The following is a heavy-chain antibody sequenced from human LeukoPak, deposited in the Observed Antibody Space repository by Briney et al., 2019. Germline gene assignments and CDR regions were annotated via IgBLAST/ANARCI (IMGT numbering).Heavy chain of an antibody. CDR3: TLIQGWGSGSYYRDF. Sequence: GGSLRLSCAASGFSISNDWMSWVRQAPGKGLEWVARVKSRSAGETTDYAAPVKGRFTISRDDSKNTLYLQMDSLKTEDTAVYYCTLIQGWGSGSYYRDFWGQGTLVTVSS. CDR1: GFSISNDW. D-gene: IGHD3-10*01. V-gene: IGHV3-15*01. CDR2: VKSRSAGETT. J-gene: IGHJ4*02.